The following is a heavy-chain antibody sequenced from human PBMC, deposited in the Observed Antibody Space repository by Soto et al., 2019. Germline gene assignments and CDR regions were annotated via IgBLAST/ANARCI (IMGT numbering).Heavy chain of an antibody. CDR1: GYTFSSYG. CDR3: ARDAYCSGGSCYSIVYFQH. Sequence: QVQLVQSGAEVKKPGASVKVSCKASGYTFSSYGISWVRQAPGQGLEWMGWISGYNGNTNSAQKLQGRVTVTTDTYTSTAYLELRSLRSDATAVYYCARDAYCSGGSCYSIVYFQHWGQGTLVTVSS. J-gene: IGHJ1*01. CDR2: ISGYNGNT. D-gene: IGHD2-15*01. V-gene: IGHV1-18*01.